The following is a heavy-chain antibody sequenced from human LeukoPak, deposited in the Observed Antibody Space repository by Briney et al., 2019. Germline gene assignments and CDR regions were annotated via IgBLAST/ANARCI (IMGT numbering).Heavy chain of an antibody. CDR1: GGTFINYV. J-gene: IGHJ3*02. D-gene: IGHD6-19*01. CDR2: ISAYNGNT. CDR3: ARGRQQWLVGGAFDI. V-gene: IGHV1-18*01. Sequence: ASVKVSCKASGGTFINYVISWVRQAPGQGLEWMGWISAYNGNTNYAQKFQGRVTMTTDTSTSTVYMELRSLTSDDTAVYYCARGRQQWLVGGAFDIWGQGTMVTVSS.